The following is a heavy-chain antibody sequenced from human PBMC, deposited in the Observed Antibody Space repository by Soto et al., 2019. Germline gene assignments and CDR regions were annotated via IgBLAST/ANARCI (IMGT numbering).Heavy chain of an antibody. CDR2: IYHTEST. CDR1: GDSISSSFW. J-gene: IGHJ3*02. CDR3: ARGPAAIFGDAFAI. V-gene: IGHV4-4*02. D-gene: IGHD3-10*02. Sequence: KPSETLSLTCAVSGDSISSSFWWSWVRQPPGKGLEWIGEIYHTESTVYNPSLKSRVTISVDKSKNQFSLNLGSVTAADTAVYYCARGPAAIFGDAFAIWGRWTMVNVSS.